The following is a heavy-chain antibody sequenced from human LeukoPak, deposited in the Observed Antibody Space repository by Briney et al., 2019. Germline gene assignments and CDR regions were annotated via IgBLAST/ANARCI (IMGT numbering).Heavy chain of an antibody. CDR3: AREFVVEPKSSFDH. Sequence: PGGSLRLSCAASGFTFNNYGVHWVRQAPGKGLEWVAVIWFDGSYTYYADSVKGRFTISRDNAKNALFLQMSSLRAEDTAIYYCAREFVVEPKSSFDHWGQGTLVTVSS. V-gene: IGHV3-33*01. CDR1: GFTFNNYG. D-gene: IGHD2-21*01. CDR2: IWFDGSYT. J-gene: IGHJ4*02.